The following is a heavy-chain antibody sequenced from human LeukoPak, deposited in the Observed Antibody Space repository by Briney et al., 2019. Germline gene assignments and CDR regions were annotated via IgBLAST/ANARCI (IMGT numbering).Heavy chain of an antibody. CDR3: ARPLIKTRYNWNDVAAFDI. Sequence: GGSLRLSCAASGFTFSSYSMNWVRQAPGKGLEWVSSISSSSSYIYYADSVKGRFTISRDNAKNSLYLQMNSLRAEGTAVYYCARPLIKTRYNWNDVAAFDIWGQGTMVTVSS. V-gene: IGHV3-21*04. J-gene: IGHJ3*02. CDR2: ISSSSSYI. CDR1: GFTFSSYS. D-gene: IGHD1-1*01.